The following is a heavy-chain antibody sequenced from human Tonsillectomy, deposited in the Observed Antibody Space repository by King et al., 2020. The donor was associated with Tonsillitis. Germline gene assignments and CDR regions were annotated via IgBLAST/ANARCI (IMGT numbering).Heavy chain of an antibody. J-gene: IGHJ4*02. Sequence: VQLVQSGAEVKKPGASVKVSCKASGYTFTSYGISWVRQAPGQGPEWMGWINTYNDYTKYEPRFQGRVSMTTDTSTSTAYMELRSLRSDDTAMYYCARDWGPGIAAAGIDYWGQGTLVTVSS. CDR3: ARDWGPGIAAAGIDY. D-gene: IGHD6-13*01. CDR2: INTYNDYT. CDR1: GYTFTSYG. V-gene: IGHV1-18*01.